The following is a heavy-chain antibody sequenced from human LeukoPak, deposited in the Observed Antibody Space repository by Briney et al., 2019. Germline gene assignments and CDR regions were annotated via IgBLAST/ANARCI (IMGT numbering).Heavy chain of an antibody. CDR3: TTYGSGRKFDY. V-gene: IGHV3-15*04. D-gene: IGHD3-10*01. CDR1: GFTFSDAW. Sequence: GGSHRLSCAASGFTFSDAWMSWVRQIPGKGLEWVGRIESKTDGGTTDYGAPVKGRFTISRDDSTNTLYLQMNSLKSEDTAVYYCTTYGSGRKFDYWGQGILVTVSS. J-gene: IGHJ4*02. CDR2: IESKTDGGTT.